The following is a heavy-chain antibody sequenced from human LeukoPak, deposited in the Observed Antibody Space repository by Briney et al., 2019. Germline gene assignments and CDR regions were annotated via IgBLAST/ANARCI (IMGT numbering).Heavy chain of an antibody. J-gene: IGHJ4*02. CDR1: GFTFSSYE. CDR2: IRSSGSTI. D-gene: IGHD5-24*01. CDR3: ARGADGALDY. V-gene: IGHV3-48*03. Sequence: GGSLRLSCAASGFTFSSYEMNWVRQAPGKGLEWVSYIRSSGSTIYYADSVKGRFTISRDNAKNSLYLQMNSLRAEDTAVYYCARGADGALDYWGQGTLVTVSS.